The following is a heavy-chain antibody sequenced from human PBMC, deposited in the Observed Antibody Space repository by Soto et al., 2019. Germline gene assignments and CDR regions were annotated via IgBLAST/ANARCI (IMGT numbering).Heavy chain of an antibody. CDR2: ISGSGGST. V-gene: IGHV3-23*01. J-gene: IGHJ4*02. CDR1: GFTFSSYA. Sequence: PGGSLRLSCAASGFTFSSYAMSWVRQAPGKGLEWVSAISGSGGSTCYADSVKGRFAISRDNSKNTLYLQMNSLRAEDTALYYCAKDWVSSGRRYFDYWGQGTLVTVSS. CDR3: AKDWVSSGRRYFDY. D-gene: IGHD6-19*01.